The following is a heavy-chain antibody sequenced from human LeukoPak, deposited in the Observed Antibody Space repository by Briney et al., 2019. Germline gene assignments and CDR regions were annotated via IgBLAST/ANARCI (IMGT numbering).Heavy chain of an antibody. CDR3: ARDPGCGRDGYNSSDY. D-gene: IGHD5-24*01. J-gene: IGHJ4*02. Sequence: ASVKVSCKASGYSFSDKYMHWVRQAPGQGLEWMGGINPNSGGTNYAQKFQGRVTMTTDTSMSTAYMELSRLTSDDTAVYYCARDPGCGRDGYNSSDYWRQGTLVTVSS. CDR2: INPNSGGT. CDR1: GYSFSDKY. V-gene: IGHV1-2*02.